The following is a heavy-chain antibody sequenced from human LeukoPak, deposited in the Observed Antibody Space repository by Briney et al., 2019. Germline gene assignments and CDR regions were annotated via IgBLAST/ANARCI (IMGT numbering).Heavy chain of an antibody. CDR2: IYSGGKV. CDR1: GFAVRSNY. CDR3: ARGITIQGYYDDYFYMDV. D-gene: IGHD1-1*01. J-gene: IGHJ6*03. Sequence: GGSLRLSCAVSGFAVRSNYISWVRQAPGKGLEWVSVIYSGGKVYYADSVRGRFTISRDNPRNTVYLQMNSLRAGDTAMYYCARGITIQGYYDDYFYMDVWGKGTTVTISS. V-gene: IGHV3-53*01.